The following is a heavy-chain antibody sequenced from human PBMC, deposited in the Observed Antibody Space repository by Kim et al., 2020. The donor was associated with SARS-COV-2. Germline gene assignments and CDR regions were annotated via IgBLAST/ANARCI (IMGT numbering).Heavy chain of an antibody. CDR3: ARARGHYGGYDH. Sequence: SETLSLTCTVSAGSVSSGTYYWSWIRQPPGKGLEWIGHMYITGSTDYNPSLSGSTNYNPSLKSRVTISVDTSKTQFSLRLSSVTAADTALYYCARARGHYGGYDHWGQGTLVTVSS. CDR2: MYITGSTDYNPSLSGST. J-gene: IGHJ5*02. CDR1: AGSVSSGTYY. D-gene: IGHD3-22*01. V-gene: IGHV4-61*01.